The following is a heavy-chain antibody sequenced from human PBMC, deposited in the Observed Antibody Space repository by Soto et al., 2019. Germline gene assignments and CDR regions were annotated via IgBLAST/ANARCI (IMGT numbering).Heavy chain of an antibody. CDR2: TSYSGST. Sequence: SSETLSLTCTVSGDSISSNSFYWGWIRQPPGKGLEWIGATSYSGSTYYNPSLKSRVTISAGTSKNQFSLTLSSVTAEDTAVYYCARHDDGPDYWGQGSLVTVSS. CDR1: GDSISSNSFY. V-gene: IGHV4-39*01. D-gene: IGHD3-3*01. J-gene: IGHJ4*02. CDR3: ARHDDGPDY.